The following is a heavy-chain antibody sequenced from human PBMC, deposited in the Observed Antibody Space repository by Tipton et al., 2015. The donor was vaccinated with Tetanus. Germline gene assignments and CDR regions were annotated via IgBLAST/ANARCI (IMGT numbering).Heavy chain of an antibody. D-gene: IGHD3-10*01. CDR1: GGSFSGYY. CDR3: ARRSGAPLRGGWFDP. Sequence: TLSLTCAVYGGSFSGYYWSWIRQPPGKGLEWIGEINHSGSTNYNPSLKSRVTISVDTSKNQFSLKLSSVTAADTAVYYCARRSGAPLRGGWFDPWGQGTLVTVSS. V-gene: IGHV4-34*01. CDR2: INHSGST. J-gene: IGHJ5*02.